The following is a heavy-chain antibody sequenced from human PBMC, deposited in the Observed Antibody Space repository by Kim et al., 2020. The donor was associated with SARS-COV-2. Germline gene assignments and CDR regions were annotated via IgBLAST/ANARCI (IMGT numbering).Heavy chain of an antibody. V-gene: IGHV4-34*01. D-gene: IGHD2-2*01. CDR3: ARSRSRWFDP. CDR2: INHSGST. J-gene: IGHJ5*02. Sequence: SETLSLTCAVYGGSFSGYYWSWIRQPPGKGLEWIGEINHSGSTNYNPSLKSRVTISVDTSKNQFSLKLSSVTAADTAVYYCARSRSRWFDPLGQGTLVTVSS. CDR1: GGSFSGYY.